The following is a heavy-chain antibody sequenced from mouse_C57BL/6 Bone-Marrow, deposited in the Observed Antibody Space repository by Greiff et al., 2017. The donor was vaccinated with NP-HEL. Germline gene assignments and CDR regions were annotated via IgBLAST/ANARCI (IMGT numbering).Heavy chain of an antibody. J-gene: IGHJ1*03. D-gene: IGHD2-1*01. V-gene: IGHV1-22*01. CDR2: INPNNGGT. CDR1: GYTFTDYN. Sequence: VQLQQSGPELVKPGASVKMSCKASGYTFTDYNMHWVKQSHGKSLEWIGYINPNNGGTSYNQKFKGKATLTVNKSSSTAYMELRSLTSEDSAVYYCASSSAYGNYVDWYFDVWGTGTTVTVSS. CDR3: ASSSAYGNYVDWYFDV.